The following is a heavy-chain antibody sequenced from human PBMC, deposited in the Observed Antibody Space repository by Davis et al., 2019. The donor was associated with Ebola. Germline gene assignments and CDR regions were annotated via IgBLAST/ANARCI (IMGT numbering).Heavy chain of an antibody. CDR1: GGSSSGYY. Sequence: MPSETLSLTCAVYGGSSSGYYWSWIRQPPGKGLEWIGEINHSGSTNYNPSLKSRVTISVDTSKNQFSLKLSSVTAADTAVYYCARFPVVYYYYYGMDVWGQGTTVTVSS. CDR3: ARFPVVYYYYYGMDV. CDR2: INHSGST. D-gene: IGHD2-15*01. V-gene: IGHV4-34*01. J-gene: IGHJ6*02.